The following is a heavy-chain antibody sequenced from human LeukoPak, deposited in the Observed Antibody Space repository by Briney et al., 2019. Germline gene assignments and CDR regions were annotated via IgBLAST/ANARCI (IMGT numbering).Heavy chain of an antibody. CDR3: ARLGPYYDYVWGSYRMPYYFDY. J-gene: IGHJ4*02. CDR1: GGSFSGYY. CDR2: INHSGST. V-gene: IGHV4-34*01. Sequence: SETLSLTCAVYGGSFSGYYWSWIRQPPGKGLEWIGEINHSGSTNYNPSLKSRVTISVDTSKNQFSLKLSSVTAADTAVYYCARLGPYYDYVWGSYRMPYYFDYWGQGTLVIVSS. D-gene: IGHD3-16*02.